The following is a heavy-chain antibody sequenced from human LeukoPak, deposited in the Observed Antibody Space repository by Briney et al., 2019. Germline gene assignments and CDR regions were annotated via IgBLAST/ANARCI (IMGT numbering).Heavy chain of an antibody. V-gene: IGHV4-34*01. CDR2: SNHTGST. Sequence: PSETLSLTCAVYGGSFSGYYWSWIRQPPGKGLEWIGESNHTGSTHYNPSLKSRVSIAVDTSKNQFSLKLSSVTAADTAVYYCARGRTTHIQIAAAFRTAVYMDVWGKGTTVTVSS. CDR1: GGSFSGYY. D-gene: IGHD6-13*01. CDR3: ARGRTTHIQIAAAFRTAVYMDV. J-gene: IGHJ6*03.